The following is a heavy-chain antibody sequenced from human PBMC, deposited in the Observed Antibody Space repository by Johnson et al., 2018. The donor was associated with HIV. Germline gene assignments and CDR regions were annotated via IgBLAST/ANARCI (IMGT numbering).Heavy chain of an antibody. Sequence: VLLLESGGGLVKPGGSLRLSCAASGFTFSNAWMSWVRQAPGKGLEWVGRIKSKTDGGTTDYAAPGKGRFTISRDDSKNTLYLQMNSLKTEDTAVYYCAKEEGSSGWFDAFDIWGQGTMVTVSS. V-gene: IGHV3-15*01. J-gene: IGHJ3*02. CDR3: AKEEGSSGWFDAFDI. CDR1: GFTFSNAW. D-gene: IGHD6-19*01. CDR2: IKSKTDGGTT.